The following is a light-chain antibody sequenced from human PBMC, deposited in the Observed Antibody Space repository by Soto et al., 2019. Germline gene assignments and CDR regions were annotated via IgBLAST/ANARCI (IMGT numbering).Light chain of an antibody. CDR2: GAS. CDR1: QSVSSG. Sequence: EIVLTQSPATLSSFPGDRVTLSCRASQSVSSGLSWYQQKPGQAPRLLIYGASTRATGIPARFSGSGSGTEFTLTISSLQSEDYAVYYCQQYNNWRTFGQGTKVDIK. CDR3: QQYNNWRT. V-gene: IGKV3-15*01. J-gene: IGKJ1*01.